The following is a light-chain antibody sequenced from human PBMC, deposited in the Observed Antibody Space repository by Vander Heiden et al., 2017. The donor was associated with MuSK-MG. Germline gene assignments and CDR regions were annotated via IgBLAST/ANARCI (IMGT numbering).Light chain of an antibody. CDR2: AAS. CDR1: QSISSY. Sequence: IQMTPSPSSPSASVGDRVPITCRASQSISSYLNWFPEKPGKAPQLLIDAASSLQSVVPSMFSSSGSGTDITLTISSLQPEDFTTYCCQLNSCTRTFGQGTKVEIK. V-gene: IGKV1-39*01. CDR3: QLNSCTRT. J-gene: IGKJ1*01.